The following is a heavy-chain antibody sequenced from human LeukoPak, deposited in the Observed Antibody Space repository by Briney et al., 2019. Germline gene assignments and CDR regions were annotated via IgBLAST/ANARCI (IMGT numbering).Heavy chain of an antibody. V-gene: IGHV3-30-3*01. CDR1: GFTFSSYA. Sequence: GGSLRLSCAASGFTFSSYAMHWVRQAPGKGLEWVAVISYDGSNKYYADSVKGRFTISRDNSKNTLYLQMNSLRAEDTAVYYCARDSAGEDIVVVVAANDYWGQGTLVTVSS. D-gene: IGHD2-15*01. CDR3: ARDSAGEDIVVVVAANDY. J-gene: IGHJ4*02. CDR2: ISYDGSNK.